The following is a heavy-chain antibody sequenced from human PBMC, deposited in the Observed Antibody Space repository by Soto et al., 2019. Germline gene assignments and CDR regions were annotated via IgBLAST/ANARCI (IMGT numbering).Heavy chain of an antibody. Sequence: EVQLLESGGGLVQPGGSLRLSCAASGFTFNAYAMTWVRQAPGKGLEWVSAIGGSGGNGYFPASVKGRFTISRDNSKHTLDLQMSRLRVEDTAVYYCARVASDYINSVDHWGQGILVTVSS. CDR1: GFTFNAYA. CDR3: ARVASDYINSVDH. D-gene: IGHD4-4*01. J-gene: IGHJ4*02. V-gene: IGHV3-23*01. CDR2: IGGSGGNG.